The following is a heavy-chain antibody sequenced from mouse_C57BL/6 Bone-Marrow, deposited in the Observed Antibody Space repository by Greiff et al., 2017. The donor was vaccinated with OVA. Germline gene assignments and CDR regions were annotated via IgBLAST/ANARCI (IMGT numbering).Heavy chain of an antibody. CDR2: ISSGGSTI. J-gene: IGHJ2*01. CDR1: GFNFSDYG. Sequence: EVKLMESGGGLVKPGGSLKLSCAASGFNFSDYGMHWVRQAPEKGLEWVAYISSGGSTIYYADTVKGRFTISRDNAKNTLFLQMTSLRSEDTAMYYWARRRLGQGYFDYWGQGTTLTVSS. V-gene: IGHV5-17*01. D-gene: IGHD3-3*01. CDR3: ARRRLGQGYFDY.